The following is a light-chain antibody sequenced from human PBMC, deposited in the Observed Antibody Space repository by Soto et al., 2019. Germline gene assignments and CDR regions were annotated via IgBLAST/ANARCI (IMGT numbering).Light chain of an antibody. Sequence: EIVLTQSPGTLSLSPGERATLSCRASQSVSSSYLAWYQQKPGQAPRLHIYGASSRATGIPDRFSGSGSGTDFTLTISRLEPGDFAVYYCQPYGSSFGGGTKVEIK. CDR3: QPYGSS. J-gene: IGKJ4*01. V-gene: IGKV3-20*01. CDR1: QSVSSSY. CDR2: GAS.